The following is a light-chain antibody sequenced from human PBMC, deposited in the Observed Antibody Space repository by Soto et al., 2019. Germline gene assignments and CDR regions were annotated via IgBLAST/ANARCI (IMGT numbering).Light chain of an antibody. CDR3: SSFTTTSTLV. Sequence: QSALTQPAAVSGSPGQSITISCTGTISDIGLYNYVSWYQQHPGKAPKLVIYEVSNWPSGVSDRFSGSKSDNTASLTISGLQAEDEANYYCSSFTTTSTLVFGAGTKLTVL. V-gene: IGLV2-14*01. CDR2: EVS. CDR1: ISDIGLYNY. J-gene: IGLJ1*01.